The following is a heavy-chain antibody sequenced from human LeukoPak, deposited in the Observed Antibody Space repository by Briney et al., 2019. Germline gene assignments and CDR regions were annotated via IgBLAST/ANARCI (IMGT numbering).Heavy chain of an antibody. CDR3: ARDFGSSWYPHNNWFDP. Sequence: PSETLSLTCTVSGGSISSSSYYWGWIRQPPGKGLEWIGSIYYSGSTYYNPSLKSRVTISVDTSKNQFSLKLSSVTAADTAVYYCARDFGSSWYPHNNWFDPWGQGTLVTVSS. J-gene: IGHJ5*02. CDR2: IYYSGST. CDR1: GGSISSSSYY. V-gene: IGHV4-39*07. D-gene: IGHD6-13*01.